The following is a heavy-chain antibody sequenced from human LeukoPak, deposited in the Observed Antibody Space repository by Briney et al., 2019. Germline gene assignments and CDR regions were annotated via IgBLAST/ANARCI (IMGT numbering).Heavy chain of an antibody. V-gene: IGHV1-18*01. D-gene: IGHD2-15*01. CDR3: ARGVVAMYYLDY. CDR1: GYTFTNYG. CDR2: ISAYNGNT. Sequence: ASVKVSFKASGYTFTNYGISWVRQAPGQGLEWMGWISAYNGNTNYAQKLQGRVTMTTDTSTNTASMELRSLRSDDTAVYYCARGVVAMYYLDYWGQGTLVTVSS. J-gene: IGHJ4*02.